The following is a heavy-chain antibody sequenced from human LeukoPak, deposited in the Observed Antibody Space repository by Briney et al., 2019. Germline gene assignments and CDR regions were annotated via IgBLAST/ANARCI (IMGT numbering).Heavy chain of an antibody. J-gene: IGHJ2*01. D-gene: IGHD2-21*02. Sequence: GGSLRLSCAASGFTFSSHAMSWVRQAPGKGLEWVSVIYSGGSTYYADSVKGRFTISRDNSKNALYLQMNSLRAEDTAVYYCARDSLAYCGGDCHSERYFDLWGRGTLVTVSS. CDR3: ARDSLAYCGGDCHSERYFDL. CDR1: GFTFSSHA. CDR2: IYSGGST. V-gene: IGHV3-53*01.